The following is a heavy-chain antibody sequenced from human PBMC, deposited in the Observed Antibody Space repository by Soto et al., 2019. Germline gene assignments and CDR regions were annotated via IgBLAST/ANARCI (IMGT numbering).Heavy chain of an antibody. V-gene: IGHV1-2*04. D-gene: IGHD6-13*01. Sequence: QVQLVQSGAEVKKPGASVKVSCKASGYTFTGYYMHWVRQAPGQGLEWMGWINPNSGGTNYAQKFQGWVTMTRDTSISTAYMELSRLRSDDTAVYYCARDRGIAAAGADAFDIWGQGTMVTVSS. CDR3: ARDRGIAAAGADAFDI. J-gene: IGHJ3*02. CDR1: GYTFTGYY. CDR2: INPNSGGT.